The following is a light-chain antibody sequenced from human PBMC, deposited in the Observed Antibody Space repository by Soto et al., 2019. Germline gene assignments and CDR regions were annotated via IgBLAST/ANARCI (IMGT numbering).Light chain of an antibody. CDR3: AAWDDSLNGYV. J-gene: IGLJ1*01. V-gene: IGLV1-44*01. CDR2: SNN. Sequence: QSVLTQPHSASGTPGQRVTISGSGSSSNIGSNTVNWYQQLPGTAPKLLIYSNNQRPSGVPDRFSGSKSGTSASLAISGLQSEDEADYYCAAWDDSLNGYVFGTGTKLTVL. CDR1: SSNIGSNT.